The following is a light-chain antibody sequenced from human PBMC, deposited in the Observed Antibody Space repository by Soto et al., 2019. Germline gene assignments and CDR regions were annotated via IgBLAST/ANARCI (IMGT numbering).Light chain of an antibody. J-gene: IGKJ5*01. V-gene: IGKV3-15*01. CDR3: QQYKNWPL. CDR2: GAS. Sequence: EIVLTQSPATLCLSPGERATLSCRASQSVSTYLAWYRQKPGQAPRLLLYGASTRATGIPVRFSGSGFGTEFTLTISSLQSEDFAVYYCQQYKNWPLFGQGTRLEIK. CDR1: QSVSTY.